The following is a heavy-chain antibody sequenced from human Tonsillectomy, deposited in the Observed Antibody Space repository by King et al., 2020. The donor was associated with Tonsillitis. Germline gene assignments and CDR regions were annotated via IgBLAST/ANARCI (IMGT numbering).Heavy chain of an antibody. CDR2: IKQDRSEK. Sequence: QLVQSGGGLVQPGGSLRLSCAASGFTFSSYWMSWVRQAPGKGLEWVANIKQDRSEKYSVDSLKGRFTISRDNAKNSLYLQMNSLRAEDTAVYYCASALGSYYDSSGYYWYFDLWGRGTLVTVSS. D-gene: IGHD3-22*01. V-gene: IGHV3-7*03. CDR1: GFTFSSYW. CDR3: ASALGSYYDSSGYYWYFDL. J-gene: IGHJ2*01.